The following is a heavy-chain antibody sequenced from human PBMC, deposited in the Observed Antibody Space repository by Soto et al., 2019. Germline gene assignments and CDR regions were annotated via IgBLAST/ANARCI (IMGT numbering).Heavy chain of an antibody. CDR2: ISSDGTTT. V-gene: IGHV3-74*01. Sequence: EVQLVESGGDLVQPGGSLRLSCAASGLTFSRYWMHWVRQAPGQGLVWLSRISSDGTTTSYADSVKGRFTISRDNAKNTPYMQMSNLRAVDTATYSCGRGGQYAAGAYYADWWGQGTLVTVSP. D-gene: IGHD3-10*01. CDR3: GRGGQYAAGAYYADW. J-gene: IGHJ4*02. CDR1: GLTFSRYW.